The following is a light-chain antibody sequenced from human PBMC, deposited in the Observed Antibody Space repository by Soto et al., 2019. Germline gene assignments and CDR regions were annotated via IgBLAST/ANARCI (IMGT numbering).Light chain of an antibody. CDR2: DVS. CDR1: HTVANF. V-gene: IGKV3-11*01. CDR3: QQRSNWPPT. Sequence: DTELIQSPATLSLSPGERATLSCRASHTVANFLAWYQHKAGQAPRLLIYDVSNRATGIPARFSGSGSGTDFTLTISSREPDDFAVYYCQQRSNWPPTFGGGTNVEIK. J-gene: IGKJ4*01.